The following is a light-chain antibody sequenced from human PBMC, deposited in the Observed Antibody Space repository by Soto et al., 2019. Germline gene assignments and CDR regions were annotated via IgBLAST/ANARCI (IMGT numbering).Light chain of an antibody. CDR1: QSVSNNY. J-gene: IGKJ1*01. CDR3: QQYGSSGT. CDR2: GAS. Sequence: DIVLTLSRGTLSLSPGQRSTLSCMASQSVSNNYLAWYQQKPGQAPRLLIYGASNRATGIPDRFSGSGSGTDFTLPISRLEPEDFAVDDCQQYGSSGTFGQGTKVDI. V-gene: IGKV3-20*01.